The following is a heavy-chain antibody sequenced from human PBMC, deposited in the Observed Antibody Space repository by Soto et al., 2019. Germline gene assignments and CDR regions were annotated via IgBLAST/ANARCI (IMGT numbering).Heavy chain of an antibody. CDR1: GYTFTSYG. Sequence: ASVKVSCKASGYTFTSYGISWVRQAPGQGLEWMGWISAYNGNTNYAQKLQGRVTMTPDTSTRTAYMELRSQRSDDPAVYYCARGANWGALFDYWGQGTPVTVSS. V-gene: IGHV1-18*01. CDR3: ARGANWGALFDY. CDR2: ISAYNGNT. D-gene: IGHD7-27*01. J-gene: IGHJ4*02.